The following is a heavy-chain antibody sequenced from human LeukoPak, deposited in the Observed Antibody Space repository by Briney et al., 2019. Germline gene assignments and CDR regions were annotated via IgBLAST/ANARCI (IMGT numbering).Heavy chain of an antibody. D-gene: IGHD3-22*01. Sequence: GGSLRLSCAASGFTFSDYYMSWIRQAPGKGLEWVSYISSGSIYTNYADSVKGRSTISRDNAKNSLYLQMNSLRAEDTAVYYCASAYDSSGYLPFDYWGQGTLVTVSS. V-gene: IGHV3-11*03. CDR2: ISSGSIYT. CDR3: ASAYDSSGYLPFDY. J-gene: IGHJ4*02. CDR1: GFTFSDYY.